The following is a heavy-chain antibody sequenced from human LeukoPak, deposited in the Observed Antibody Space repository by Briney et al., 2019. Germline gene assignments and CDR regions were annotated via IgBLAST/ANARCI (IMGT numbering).Heavy chain of an antibody. CDR2: ISGDGGST. CDR3: ARTRLNAFDI. J-gene: IGHJ3*02. V-gene: IGHV3-74*01. CDR1: GFTFSSYW. Sequence: PGGSLRLSCAASGFTFSSYWMHWVRQAPGKGLVLVSRISGDGGSTIYEDSVKGRFTISRDNAKNTLYLQMNSLRAEDTAVYYCARTRLNAFDIWGQGEMVTVSS. D-gene: IGHD2-8*01.